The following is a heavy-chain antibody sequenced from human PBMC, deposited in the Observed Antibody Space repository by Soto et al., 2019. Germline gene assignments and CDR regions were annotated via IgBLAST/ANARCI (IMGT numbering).Heavy chain of an antibody. CDR1: GYTFTSYD. CDR3: ARSGCCTNGVPYYYGMDV. J-gene: IGHJ6*02. CDR2: MNPNSGNT. Sequence: ASVKVSCKASGYTFTSYDINWVRQATEQGLEWMGRMNPNSGNTGYVQKFQGRVIMTRNTSISTAYMELSSLRSEDTAVYYCARSGCCTNGVPYYYGMDVWGQGTTVTVSS. V-gene: IGHV1-8*01. D-gene: IGHD2-8*01.